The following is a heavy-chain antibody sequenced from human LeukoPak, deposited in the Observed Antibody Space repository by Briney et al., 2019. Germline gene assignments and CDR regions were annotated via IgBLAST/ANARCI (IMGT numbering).Heavy chain of an antibody. J-gene: IGHJ2*01. CDR3: ARHVPDEYADYVGLHFDL. V-gene: IGHV4-59*08. Sequence: SETLSLMCSVSGGSISRSYWSWIRQPPGKTLDWIGYIHSSGKTNYNPSLKSRVTISMDTYKNLFSLNLNSVTAADMAVYFCARHVPDEYADYVGLHFDLSGPGTLVRVSS. CDR1: GGSISRSY. D-gene: IGHD4-17*01. CDR2: IHSSGKT.